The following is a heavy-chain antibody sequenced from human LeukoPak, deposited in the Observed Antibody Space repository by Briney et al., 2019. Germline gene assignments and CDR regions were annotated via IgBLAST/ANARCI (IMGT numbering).Heavy chain of an antibody. CDR3: ARDAYYYYYMDV. CDR1: GGSISSYY. CDR2: IYYSGST. V-gene: IGHV4-59*01. Sequence: SETLSLTCTVSGGSISSYYWSWIRQPPGKGLELVGYIYYSGSTNYNPSLKSRVTLSVDTSKNQFSLKLSSVTAADTAVYYCARDAYYYYYMDVWGKGTTVTVSS. J-gene: IGHJ6*03.